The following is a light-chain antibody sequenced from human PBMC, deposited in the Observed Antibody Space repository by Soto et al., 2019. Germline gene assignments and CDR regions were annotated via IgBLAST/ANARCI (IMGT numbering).Light chain of an antibody. J-gene: IGLJ3*02. Sequence: QSALTQPASVSGSPGQSIAISCTGTSGDVGGYNYVSWYQHHPGKAPKLMIYEVTNRPSGISSRFSGSKSGNTASLTISGLQAEDEADYYCSSYRGGNTLVFGGGTELTVL. CDR1: SGDVGGYNY. V-gene: IGLV2-14*01. CDR3: SSYRGGNTLV. CDR2: EVT.